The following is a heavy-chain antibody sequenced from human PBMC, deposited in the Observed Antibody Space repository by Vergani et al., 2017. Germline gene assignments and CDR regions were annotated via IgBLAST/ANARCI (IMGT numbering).Heavy chain of an antibody. CDR2: INAGNGNT. CDR3: ARDRPSYSSGLVIAFDI. V-gene: IGHV1-3*01. Sequence: QVQLVQSGAEVKKPGASVKVSCNASGYTFTSYAMHWVRQAPGQRLEWMGWINAGNGNTNYSQKFQGRVTITRDTYASTAYMELSSLRSEDTAVYYCARDRPSYSSGLVIAFDIWGQGTMVTVSS. J-gene: IGHJ3*02. D-gene: IGHD6-19*01. CDR1: GYTFTSYA.